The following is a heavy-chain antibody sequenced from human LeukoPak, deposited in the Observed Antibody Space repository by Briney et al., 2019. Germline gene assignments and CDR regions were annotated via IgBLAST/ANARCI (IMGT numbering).Heavy chain of an antibody. V-gene: IGHV3-23*01. CDR2: ISHSSSGT. J-gene: IGHJ4*02. D-gene: IGHD4-11*01. CDR3: AADLPYSNYGPLDY. CDR1: GFTFRSYT. Sequence: GGSLRLSCAGSGFTFRSYTMSWVRQAPGKGLEWVSAISHSSSGTYYVDSVRGRFTIFRDNSKNLLYMQMNSLRAEDTAVYYCAADLPYSNYGPLDYWGQGTLVTVSS.